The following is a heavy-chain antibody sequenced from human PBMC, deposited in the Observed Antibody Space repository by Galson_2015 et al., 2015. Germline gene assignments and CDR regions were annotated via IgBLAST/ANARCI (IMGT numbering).Heavy chain of an antibody. CDR3: ASRAYIWGSYRYYYFQH. V-gene: IGHV3-7*01. Sequence: SLRLSCAASGFTFSSYWMSWVRQAPGKGLEWVANIKQDGSEKYYVDSVKGRFTISRDNAKNSLYLQMNSLRAEDTAVYYCASRAYIWGSYRYYYFQHWGQGTLGTVSS. J-gene: IGHJ1*01. CDR2: IKQDGSEK. D-gene: IGHD3-16*02. CDR1: GFTFSSYW.